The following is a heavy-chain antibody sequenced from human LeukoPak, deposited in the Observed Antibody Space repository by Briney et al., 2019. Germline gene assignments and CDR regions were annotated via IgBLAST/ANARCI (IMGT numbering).Heavy chain of an antibody. V-gene: IGHV1-2*06. CDR2: INPNSGDA. J-gene: IGHJ6*03. CDR1: GYTFTYFD. Sequence: GASVKVSCKASGYTFTYFDLHWVRQAPGQGLEWMGRINPNSGDANYAQKFQGRVTMTRDTSISTAYMELNRVRSDDTAVYYCAREIFVGVDGTGYHYYYMDVWGKGTTVTISS. D-gene: IGHD2-2*01. CDR3: AREIFVGVDGTGYHYYYMDV.